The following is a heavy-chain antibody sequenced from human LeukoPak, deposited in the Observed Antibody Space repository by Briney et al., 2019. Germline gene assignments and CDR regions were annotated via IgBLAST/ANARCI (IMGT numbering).Heavy chain of an antibody. Sequence: GGSLRLSCAASGFTFSNYWMSWVRQAPGKGLEWVANIKQDGSEKYYVDSVKGRFTISRDNAKNSLYLQMNSLRAEDTAVYYCAREFGYSGSIDYWGQGTLVTVSS. D-gene: IGHD5-12*01. V-gene: IGHV3-7*01. CDR1: GFTFSNYW. J-gene: IGHJ4*02. CDR3: AREFGYSGSIDY. CDR2: IKQDGSEK.